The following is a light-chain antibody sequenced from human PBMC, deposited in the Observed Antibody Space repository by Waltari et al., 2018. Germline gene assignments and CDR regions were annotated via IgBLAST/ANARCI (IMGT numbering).Light chain of an antibody. CDR1: QGISSN. J-gene: IGKJ5*01. Sequence: IQLTQSPSSLSASVGDRVTISCRASQGISSNLAWYQQKPGKAPKLLVSAASTLQSGVPLRFSGSGSGTDFTLTISSLQPEDFATYYCQQLNSYPITFGQGTRLEIK. V-gene: IGKV1-9*01. CDR2: AAS. CDR3: QQLNSYPIT.